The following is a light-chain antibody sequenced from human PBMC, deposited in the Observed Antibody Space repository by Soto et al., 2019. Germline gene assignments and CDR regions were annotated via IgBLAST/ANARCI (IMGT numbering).Light chain of an antibody. J-gene: IGLJ1*01. V-gene: IGLV2-14*01. CDR1: LRDVGGYNY. CDR2: EVT. CDR3: SSYTISNTLPFV. Sequence: QSALTHPASVSGSPGQSITISCTGTLRDVGGYNYVSWYQQYPGKSPKLLIYEVTHRPSGVSNRFSGSKSGNTASLTISGLQAEDEADYYCSSYTISNTLPFVFGTGTKVT.